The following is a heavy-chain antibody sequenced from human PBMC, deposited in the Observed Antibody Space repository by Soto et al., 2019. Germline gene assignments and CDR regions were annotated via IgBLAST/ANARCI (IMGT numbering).Heavy chain of an antibody. Sequence: GGSLRLSCAASGFTFSNAWMSWVRQAPGKGLEWVGRIKSKTDGGTTDYAAPVKGRFTISRDDSKNTLYLQMNSLKTEDTAVYYCTTEIVGGYLEWTDAFDIWGQGTMVTVSS. D-gene: IGHD3-3*01. CDR2: IKSKTDGGTT. CDR1: GFTFSNAW. CDR3: TTEIVGGYLEWTDAFDI. V-gene: IGHV3-15*01. J-gene: IGHJ3*02.